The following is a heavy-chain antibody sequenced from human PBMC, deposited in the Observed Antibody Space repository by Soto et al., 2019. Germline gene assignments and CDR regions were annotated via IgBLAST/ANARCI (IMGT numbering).Heavy chain of an antibody. Sequence: KQSQTLSLTCAISGDRVSSNSAAWNWIRQSPSRGLEWLGRTYYRSKWYNDYAVSVKSRITINPDTSKNQFSLQLNSVTPEDTAVYYCARAVARGYSGIGYYYYGMDVWGQGTTVTVSS. CDR3: ARAVARGYSGIGYYYYGMDV. CDR1: GDRVSSNSAA. D-gene: IGHD5-12*01. J-gene: IGHJ6*02. V-gene: IGHV6-1*01. CDR2: TYYRSKWYN.